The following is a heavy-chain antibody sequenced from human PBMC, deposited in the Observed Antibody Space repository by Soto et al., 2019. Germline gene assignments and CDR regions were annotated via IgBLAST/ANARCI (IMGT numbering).Heavy chain of an antibody. CDR3: VKSGDNYNLLDY. CDR2: SSNSGSFT. D-gene: IGHD1-1*01. V-gene: IGHV3-11*06. J-gene: IGHJ4*02. CDR1: GFTRSDHY. Sequence: PRGSLRLSCAASGFTRSDHYMSWSRQAPGKGLEWIGYSSNSGSFTRYADSVKGRFSISRDNAKSSLYLQISSLRGDDTATYYCVKSGDNYNLLDYWGQGTPVTVSS.